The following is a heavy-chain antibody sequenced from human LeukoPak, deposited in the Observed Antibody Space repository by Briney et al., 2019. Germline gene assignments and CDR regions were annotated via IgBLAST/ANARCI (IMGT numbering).Heavy chain of an antibody. CDR3: ARDYCTTTRCYPNYFDY. Sequence: PSETLSLTCTVSGASVSCSNYYWSWIRQPPGKGLEWVGSIYYSGSTNYNPSLKSRVTISVDTSKNQFSLKLSSVTAADTAVYYCARDYCTTTRCYPNYFDYWGQGTLVTVSS. J-gene: IGHJ4*02. CDR1: GASVSCSNYY. V-gene: IGHV4-61*01. D-gene: IGHD2-2*01. CDR2: IYYSGST.